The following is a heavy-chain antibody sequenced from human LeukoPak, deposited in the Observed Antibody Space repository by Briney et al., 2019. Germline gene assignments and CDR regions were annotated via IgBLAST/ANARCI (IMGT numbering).Heavy chain of an antibody. V-gene: IGHV1-18*01. D-gene: IGHD2-15*01. Sequence: GASVKVSCKASGYTFTSYGISWVRQAPGQGLEWMAWISGGYNGDSSYALKLRGRLTMTTDTSTSTAYMELRSLRSDDTAVYYCARDEKKYCSGGSCPAYFDYWGQGTLVTVSS. CDR1: GYTFTSYG. CDR3: ARDEKKYCSGGSCPAYFDY. CDR2: ISGGYNGDS. J-gene: IGHJ4*02.